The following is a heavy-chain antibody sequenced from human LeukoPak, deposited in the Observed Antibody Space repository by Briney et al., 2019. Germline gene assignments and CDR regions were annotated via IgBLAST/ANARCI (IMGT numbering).Heavy chain of an antibody. CDR2: ISYDGSNK. CDR1: GFTFSSYA. V-gene: IGHV3-30*04. Sequence: GGSLRLPCAASGFTFSSYAMHWVRQAPGKGLEWVAVISYDGSNKYYADSVKGRFTISRDNSKNTLYLQMNSLRAEDTAVYYCARDYCSSTSCYDHGEVGALDIWGQGTMVTVSS. J-gene: IGHJ3*02. D-gene: IGHD2-2*01. CDR3: ARDYCSSTSCYDHGEVGALDI.